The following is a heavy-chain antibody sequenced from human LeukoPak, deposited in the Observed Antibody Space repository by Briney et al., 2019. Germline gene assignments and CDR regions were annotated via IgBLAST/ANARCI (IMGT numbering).Heavy chain of an antibody. D-gene: IGHD3-22*01. Sequence: ASVKVSCKASGYTFSDYYIHWVRQAPGQGPEWMGWINPKSGGTNSAQKFQGRVTMTRDTSITTAYMELSRLTSDDTAVYYCASGASVGSGYSLYYSDYWGQGTLITVSS. CDR2: INPKSGGT. CDR3: ASGASVGSGYSLYYSDY. CDR1: GYTFSDYY. V-gene: IGHV1-2*02. J-gene: IGHJ4*02.